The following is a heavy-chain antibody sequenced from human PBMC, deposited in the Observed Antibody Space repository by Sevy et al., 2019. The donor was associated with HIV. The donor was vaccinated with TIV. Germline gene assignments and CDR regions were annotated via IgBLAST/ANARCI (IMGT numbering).Heavy chain of an antibody. Sequence: ASVKVSCKASGGTFSSYAISWVRQAPGQELEWMGGIIPIFGTANYAQKFQGRVTITADESTSTAYMELSSLGSEDTAVYYCARENRAYYYDSSRTGWFDPWGQGTLVTVSS. V-gene: IGHV1-69*13. J-gene: IGHJ5*02. CDR3: ARENRAYYYDSSRTGWFDP. CDR2: IIPIFGTA. CDR1: GGTFSSYA. D-gene: IGHD3-22*01.